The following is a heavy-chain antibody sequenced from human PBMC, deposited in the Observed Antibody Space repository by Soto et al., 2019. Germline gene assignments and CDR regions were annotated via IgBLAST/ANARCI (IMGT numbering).Heavy chain of an antibody. CDR1: GGSVISGSYY. J-gene: IGHJ5*02. D-gene: IGHD6-13*01. Sequence: QVQLQESGPGLVKPSETLSLTCTVSGGSVISGSYYWSWIRQPPGKGLEWIGYIYYSGSTNYNHSLKRRVTISVDTSKNQFYLKLSSVTAADTAVYYCARGVKWAAADPKGWFDPWGQGTLVTVS. V-gene: IGHV4-61*01. CDR3: ARGVKWAAADPKGWFDP. CDR2: IYYSGST.